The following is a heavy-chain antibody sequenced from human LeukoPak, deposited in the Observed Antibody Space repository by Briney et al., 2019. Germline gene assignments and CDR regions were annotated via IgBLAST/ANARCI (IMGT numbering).Heavy chain of an antibody. D-gene: IGHD3-22*01. CDR2: ISDSGASA. J-gene: IGHJ4*02. V-gene: IGHV3-23*01. Sequence: GGSLRLSCAASGFTFGSYAMSWVRQAPGKGLEWGSAISDSGASAYYTDSVKGRFTISRDNSRNTLYLQMNSLRAENSALYFCAKGYDYESSGYPQPFDYWGQGTLVTVSS. CDR3: AKGYDYESSGYPQPFDY. CDR1: GFTFGSYA.